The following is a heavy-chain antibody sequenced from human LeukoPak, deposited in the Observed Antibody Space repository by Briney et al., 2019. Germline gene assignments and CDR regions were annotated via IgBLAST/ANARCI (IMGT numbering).Heavy chain of an antibody. J-gene: IGHJ3*02. CDR3: TRDSNYHDRSSYYDVFDI. CDR2: IKGDGSLK. V-gene: IGHV3-7*01. D-gene: IGHD3-22*01. Sequence: GGSLRLSCAASGLTFSRYWMIWVRQTPGKGLEWVANIKGDGSLKYYQDSVRGRFTISRDNADNSLYLQMNSLSAGDTAVYYCTRDSNYHDRSSYYDVFDIWGQGTKVTVSS. CDR1: GLTFSRYW.